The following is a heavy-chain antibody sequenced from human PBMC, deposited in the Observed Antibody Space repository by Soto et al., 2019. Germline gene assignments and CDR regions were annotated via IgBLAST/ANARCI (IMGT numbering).Heavy chain of an antibody. CDR2: IYPGDSDT. J-gene: IGHJ4*02. CDR1: GYSFTSYW. D-gene: IGHD1-26*01. V-gene: IGHV5-51*01. CDR3: ARSGIYSRDLFDF. Sequence: GESLKISCKGSGYSFTSYWIGWVRQMPGKGLEWMGIIYPGDSDTRYSSSFQGQVTISADKSISTVYLQWSSLKASDTAMYYCARSGIYSRDLFDFWGQGTLVTVSS.